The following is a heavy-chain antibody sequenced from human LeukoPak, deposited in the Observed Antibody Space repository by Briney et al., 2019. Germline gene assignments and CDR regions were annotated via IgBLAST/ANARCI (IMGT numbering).Heavy chain of an antibody. CDR3: ARGAGAAMVTPDY. V-gene: IGHV1-2*02. Sequence: ASVKVSCKASGYTFTGYYMHWVRRAPGQGLEWMGWINPNSGGTNYAQKFQGRVTMTRDTSISTAYMELSRLRSDDTAVYYCARGAGAAMVTPDYWGQGTLVTVSS. J-gene: IGHJ4*02. D-gene: IGHD5-18*01. CDR1: GYTFTGYY. CDR2: INPNSGGT.